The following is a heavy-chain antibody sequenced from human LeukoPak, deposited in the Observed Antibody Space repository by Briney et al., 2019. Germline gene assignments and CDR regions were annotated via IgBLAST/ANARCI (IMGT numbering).Heavy chain of an antibody. Sequence: SVKVSCKASGGTVSSYAISWVRQAPGQGLEWMGGIIPIFGTANYAQKFQGRVTITADESTSTAYMELSSLRSEDTAVYYCARNQWLVASRSRWFDPWGQGTLVTVSS. CDR2: IIPIFGTA. CDR3: ARNQWLVASRSRWFDP. CDR1: GGTVSSYA. D-gene: IGHD6-19*01. J-gene: IGHJ5*02. V-gene: IGHV1-69*01.